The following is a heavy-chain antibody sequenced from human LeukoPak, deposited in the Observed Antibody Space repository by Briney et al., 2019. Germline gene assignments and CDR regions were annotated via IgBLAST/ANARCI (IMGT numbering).Heavy chain of an antibody. CDR2: ITPNSGDT. J-gene: IGHJ4*02. V-gene: IGHV1-2*02. CDR1: GYTFTGYY. CDR3: ARGDSSPYYYFDY. Sequence: ASLKVSCKASGYTFTGYYLHWVRQAPRQGLEWMGWITPNSGDTNYAQKFQGRVTMTRDTSISTAYMELSRLRSDDTAVFYCARGDSSPYYYFDYWGQGTLVTVSS. D-gene: IGHD3-22*01.